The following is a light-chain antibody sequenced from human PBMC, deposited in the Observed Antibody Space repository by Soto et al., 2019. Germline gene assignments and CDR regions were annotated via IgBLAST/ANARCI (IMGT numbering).Light chain of an antibody. CDR3: QQTYSVPLT. J-gene: IGKJ4*01. Sequence: DIQMTQSPSSLSASVGDRVTITCRASQTISVYLNWYQQKPGRAPDVLIYSAPTRRSGVPSRFSGSGSGTDFTLTITSLQPEDFATYYCQQTYSVPLTFGGGTRV. V-gene: IGKV1-39*01. CDR2: SAP. CDR1: QTISVY.